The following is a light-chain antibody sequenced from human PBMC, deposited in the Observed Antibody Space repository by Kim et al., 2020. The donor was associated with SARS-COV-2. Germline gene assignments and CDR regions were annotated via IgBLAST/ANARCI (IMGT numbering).Light chain of an antibody. Sequence: EIVLTQSPATLSLSPGERATLSCRASQSVDWYLAWYQQKPGQAPRLLIYDVSNRATGIPARFSASGSGTDFTLTISSLEPEDFAVYYCHQRFDWPLTFGGGTKVDIK. J-gene: IGKJ4*01. V-gene: IGKV3-11*01. CDR1: QSVDWY. CDR2: DVS. CDR3: HQRFDWPLT.